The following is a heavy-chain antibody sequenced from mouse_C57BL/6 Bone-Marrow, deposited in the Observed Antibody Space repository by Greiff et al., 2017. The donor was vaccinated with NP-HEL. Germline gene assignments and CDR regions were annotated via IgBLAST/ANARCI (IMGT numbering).Heavy chain of an antibody. J-gene: IGHJ1*03. D-gene: IGHD1-1*01. CDR3: ARYYYGSSGYFDV. CDR2: INPSSGYT. CDR1: GYTFTSYW. V-gene: IGHV1-7*01. Sequence: VKLMESGAELAKPGASVKLSCKASGYTFTSYWMHWVKQRPGQGLEWIGYINPSSGYTKYNQKFKDKATLTADKSSSTAYMQLSSLTYEDSAVYYCARYYYGSSGYFDVWGTGTTVTVSS.